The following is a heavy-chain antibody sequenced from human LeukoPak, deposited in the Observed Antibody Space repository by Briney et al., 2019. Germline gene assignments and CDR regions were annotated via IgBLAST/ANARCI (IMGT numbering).Heavy chain of an antibody. V-gene: IGHV4-38-2*02. CDR1: GFTFSDHY. D-gene: IGHD5-12*01. CDR2: IYHSGST. Sequence: PGGSLRLSCAASGFTFSDHYMDWVRQAPGKGLEWIGSIYHSGSTYYNPSLKSRVTISVDTSKNQFSLKLSSVTAADTAVYYCARDSGSRADYWGQGTLVTVSS. CDR3: ARDSGSRADY. J-gene: IGHJ4*02.